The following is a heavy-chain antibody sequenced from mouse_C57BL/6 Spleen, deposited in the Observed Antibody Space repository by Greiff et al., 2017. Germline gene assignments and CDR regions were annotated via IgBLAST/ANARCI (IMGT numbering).Heavy chain of an antibody. J-gene: IGHJ1*03. V-gene: IGHV6-3*01. CDR1: GFTFSNYW. CDR2: IRWKSDNYAT. Sequence: EVQLVESGGGLVQPGGSMKLSCVASGFTFSNYWMNWVRQSPEKGLEWVAQIRWKSDNYATHYAESVKGRFTISRADSKSSVYLQMNNLRAEDTGIYYCTAVYYGSSYWYFDVWGTGTTVTVSS. D-gene: IGHD1-1*01. CDR3: TAVYYGSSYWYFDV.